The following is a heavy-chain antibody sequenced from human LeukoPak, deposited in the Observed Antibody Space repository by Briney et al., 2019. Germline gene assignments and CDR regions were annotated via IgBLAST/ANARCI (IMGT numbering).Heavy chain of an antibody. CDR1: GFTFSDYY. CDR2: ISSSGSTI. D-gene: IGHD6-13*01. Sequence: PGGSLRLSCAASGFTFSDYYMSWIRQAPGKGLEWVPYISSSGSTIYYADSVKGRFTISRDNALNSLYLQMNSLRAEDTAIYYCARSIPYGTTWYGRSDYWGQGPLVTVSS. CDR3: ARSIPYGTTWYGRSDY. J-gene: IGHJ4*02. V-gene: IGHV3-11*01.